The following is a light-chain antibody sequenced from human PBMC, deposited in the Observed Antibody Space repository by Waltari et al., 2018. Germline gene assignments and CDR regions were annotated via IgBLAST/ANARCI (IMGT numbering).Light chain of an antibody. V-gene: IGKV2-28*01. CDR2: MGS. CDR1: QSLLHSNGKNY. CDR3: MQQLQTPRS. J-gene: IGKJ3*01. Sequence: DIVMTQSPLSLPVTPGESASFSCRSSQSLLHSNGKNYLDWYVQKPGQSPQLLICMGSNQASGVPDRFSGSGSGTDFTLEISRVEPEDVGIYYCMQQLQTPRSFGPGTKVEIK.